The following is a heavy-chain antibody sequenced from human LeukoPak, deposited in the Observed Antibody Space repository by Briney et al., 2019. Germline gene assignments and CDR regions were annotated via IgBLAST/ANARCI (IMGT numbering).Heavy chain of an antibody. CDR2: INHSGST. D-gene: IGHD3-10*01. CDR3: GFHFDY. V-gene: IGHV4-34*01. Sequence: SETLSLTCAVYGGSFSGYYWSWIRQPPGKGLEWIGEINHSGSTNYNPSLKSRVTISVDTSKNQFSLKLSSVTAADTAVYYCGFHFDYWGLGTLVTVS. J-gene: IGHJ4*02. CDR1: GGSFSGYY.